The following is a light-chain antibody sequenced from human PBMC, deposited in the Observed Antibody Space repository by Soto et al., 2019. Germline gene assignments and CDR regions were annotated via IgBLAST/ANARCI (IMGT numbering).Light chain of an antibody. CDR2: EVT. CDR1: SSNIGGNS. J-gene: IGLJ1*01. V-gene: IGLV2-14*01. Sequence: QSVLTQPPSVSAAPGQKVTISCSGSSSNIGGNSVSWYQQHPGKAPKLIIYEVTDRPSGVSNRFSGSKSGNTASLTISGLQAEDEAEYYCSSYTNINTRACVFGTGTKVTV. CDR3: SSYTNINTRACV.